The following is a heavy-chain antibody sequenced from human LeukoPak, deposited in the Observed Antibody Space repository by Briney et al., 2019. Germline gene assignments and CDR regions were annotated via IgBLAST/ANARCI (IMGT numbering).Heavy chain of an antibody. CDR2: INPSGGST. Sequence: ASVKVSCKASGYTFNNHYMYWVRQAPGQGLEWMGVINPSGGSTSYAQKFQGRVTMTRDTSTRTVYMEVNSLRSEDTAVYYCARVTDYGDYYFDYWGQGTLVTVSS. V-gene: IGHV1-46*02. J-gene: IGHJ4*02. CDR1: GYTFNNHY. CDR3: ARVTDYGDYYFDY. D-gene: IGHD4-17*01.